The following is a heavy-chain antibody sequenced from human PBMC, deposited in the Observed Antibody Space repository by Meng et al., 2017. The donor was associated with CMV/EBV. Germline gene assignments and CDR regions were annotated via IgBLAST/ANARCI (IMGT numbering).Heavy chain of an antibody. J-gene: IGHJ3*02. D-gene: IGHD1-14*01. CDR1: GFTISRYA. CDR2: ISYDGSNK. Sequence: GGPLRLSCAASGFTISRYAMHWVRQAPGKGLEWVAVISYDGSNKVYADSVKGRFTISRDNSKKTLYLQMNSLRGEDMAVYHCARDGDPGAESHDAFDIWGQGTMVTVSS. CDR3: ARDGDPGAESHDAFDI. V-gene: IGHV3-30-3*01.